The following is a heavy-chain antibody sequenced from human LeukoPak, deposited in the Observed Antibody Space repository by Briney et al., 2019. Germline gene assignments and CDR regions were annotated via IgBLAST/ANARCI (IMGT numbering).Heavy chain of an antibody. V-gene: IGHV3-64*01. CDR2: ISSNGDNA. Sequence: GGSLRLSCSASAFTFSSYTRYWVRQDPGQGLEHVSDISSNGDNAYYENSVKGRLTISRDNSENTLYLQMGSLRAEDMAVYYCARLWAKPPVYSGSYYALDYWGQGTLVTVSS. D-gene: IGHD1-26*01. CDR3: ARLWAKPPVYSGSYYALDY. CDR1: AFTFSSYT. J-gene: IGHJ4*02.